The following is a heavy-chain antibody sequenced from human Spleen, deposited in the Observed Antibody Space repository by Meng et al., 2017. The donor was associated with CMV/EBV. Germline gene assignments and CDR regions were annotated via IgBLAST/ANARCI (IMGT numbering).Heavy chain of an antibody. Sequence: GGTFSSYAISWVRQAPGQGLEWMGGIIPIFGTANYAQKFQGRVTITTDESTSTAYMELSSLRSEDTAVYYCARGTGYCSSTSCYLQDWGQGTLVTVSS. J-gene: IGHJ4*02. V-gene: IGHV1-69*05. CDR2: IIPIFGTA. D-gene: IGHD2-2*01. CDR1: GGTFSSYA. CDR3: ARGTGYCSSTSCYLQD.